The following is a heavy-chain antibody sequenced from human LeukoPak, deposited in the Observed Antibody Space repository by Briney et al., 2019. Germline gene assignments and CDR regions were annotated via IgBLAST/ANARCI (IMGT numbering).Heavy chain of an antibody. CDR3: AMEKLRYFDWLLSDDAFDI. CDR2: INPNSGGT. V-gene: IGHV1-2*02. Sequence: ASVKVSCKASGYTFTGYYMHWVRQAPGQGLEWMGWINPNSGGTNYAQKFQGRVTMTRDTSISIAYMELSRLRSDDTAVYYCAMEKLRYFDWLLSDDAFDIWGQGTMVTVSS. CDR1: GYTFTGYY. J-gene: IGHJ3*02. D-gene: IGHD3-9*01.